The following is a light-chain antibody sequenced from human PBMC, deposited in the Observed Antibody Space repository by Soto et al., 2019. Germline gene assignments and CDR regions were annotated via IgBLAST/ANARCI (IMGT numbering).Light chain of an antibody. CDR3: QQYKSYSST. CDR1: QSISSW. Sequence: DIQMTQSPSTQSASVGDRVTITCRASQSISSWLAWYQQKPGKAPKLLIYKASSLESGVPSRFSGSGSGTEFTLTISSLQPADFATYYCQQYKSYSSTFGQGTKVEIK. CDR2: KAS. J-gene: IGKJ1*01. V-gene: IGKV1-5*03.